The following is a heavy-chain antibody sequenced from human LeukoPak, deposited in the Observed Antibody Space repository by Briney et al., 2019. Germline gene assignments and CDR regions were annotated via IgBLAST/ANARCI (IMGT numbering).Heavy chain of an antibody. CDR1: GGSISSSNYY. CDR2: IYQSGNT. D-gene: IGHD3-10*01. V-gene: IGHV4-39*01. CDR3: ARQIGAPGFDY. Sequence: ASETLSLTCTVSGGSISSSNYYWGWIRQPPGKGLEWIGSIYQSGNTYYNPSLKSRVTIFVDTAKNQFSLRLNSVTAADTAVYYCARQIGAPGFDYWGQGTLVTVSS. J-gene: IGHJ4*02.